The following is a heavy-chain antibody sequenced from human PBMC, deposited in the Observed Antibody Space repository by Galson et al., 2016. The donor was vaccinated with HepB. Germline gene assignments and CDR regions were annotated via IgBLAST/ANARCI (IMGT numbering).Heavy chain of an antibody. J-gene: IGHJ6*02. Sequence: SVKVSCKASGFTFTNYAFNWVRQAPGQGLEWMGWIDTNTGNPTYAQGFTGRFLFSLDTSVSTAYLQISSMKTEDTALYFCARDDSSGGSFYYYGLDVWGQGTTAIVS. D-gene: IGHD3-10*01. CDR3: ARDDSSGGSFYYYGLDV. CDR2: IDTNTGNP. V-gene: IGHV7-4-1*02. CDR1: GFTFTNYA.